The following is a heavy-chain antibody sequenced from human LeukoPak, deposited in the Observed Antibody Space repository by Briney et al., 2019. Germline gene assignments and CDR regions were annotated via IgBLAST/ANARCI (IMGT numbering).Heavy chain of an antibody. D-gene: IGHD3-16*01. Sequence: GGSLRLSCAASGFIFSSYAMSWVRQAPARGLEWVSSLRGDGETFYGDSVRGRFSLSRDESRNTVYLHLNNLRVEDPAIYYCAKASWVSTADAVLWGQGTVVTVSS. V-gene: IGHV3-23*02. J-gene: IGHJ4*02. CDR2: LRGDGET. CDR1: GFIFSSYA. CDR3: AKASWVSTADAVL.